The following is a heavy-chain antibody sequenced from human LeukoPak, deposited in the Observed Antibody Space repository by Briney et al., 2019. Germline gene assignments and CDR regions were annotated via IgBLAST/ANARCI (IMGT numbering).Heavy chain of an antibody. CDR2: IWYDGSNK. V-gene: IGHV3-33*01. D-gene: IGHD2-21*02. Sequence: PGGSLRLSCAASGXTFSSYVMHWVRQAPGKGLEWVAVIWYDGSNKYYADSVKGRFTISRDNSKNTLFLQMNSLRAEDTAVYYCARDPDMTDWGQGTLVTVSS. CDR3: ARDPDMTD. CDR1: GXTFSSYV. J-gene: IGHJ4*02.